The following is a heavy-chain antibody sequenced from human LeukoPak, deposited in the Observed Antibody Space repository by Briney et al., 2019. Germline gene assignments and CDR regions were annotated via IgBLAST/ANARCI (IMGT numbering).Heavy chain of an antibody. J-gene: IGHJ6*03. CDR3: AKDKPPSIAARGPWSYYYSYMDV. V-gene: IGHV3-30*02. D-gene: IGHD6-6*01. CDR2: IRYDGSNK. CDR1: GFTFISYG. Sequence: GGSLRLSCAASGFTFISYGMHWVRQAPGKGLEWVAFIRYDGSNKYYADSVKGRFTISRDNSKNTLYLQMNSLRAEDTAVYYCAKDKPPSIAARGPWSYYYSYMDVWGKGTTVTVSS.